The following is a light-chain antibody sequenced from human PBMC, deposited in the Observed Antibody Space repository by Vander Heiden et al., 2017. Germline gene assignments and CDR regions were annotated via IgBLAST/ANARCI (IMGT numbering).Light chain of an antibody. CDR1: QSVSSN. J-gene: IGKJ4*01. CDR3: KQYNNWPLT. V-gene: IGKV3-15*01. Sequence: EIVMTQSPATLSVSPGERATLSCRARQSVSSNLAWYQQKPGQAPRLLIYGASTRATGIPARFSGSGSGTEFTLTISSLQSEDFAVYYCKQYNNWPLTFGGGTKVEIK. CDR2: GAS.